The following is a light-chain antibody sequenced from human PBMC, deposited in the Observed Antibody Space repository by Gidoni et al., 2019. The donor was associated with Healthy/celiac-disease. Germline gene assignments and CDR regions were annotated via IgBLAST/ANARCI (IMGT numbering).Light chain of an antibody. CDR3: AAWDDSLNGWV. J-gene: IGLJ3*02. CDR2: IDN. V-gene: IGLV1-44*01. CDR1: SDNIGSNP. Sequence: SVLTQPPEASGTPGQRVTISCSGSSDNIGSNPVNWYQQPPGTSPKLLIYIDNQRPSGVPDRFSGSKSGTSASLAISGLQSEDEADYYCAAWDDSLNGWVFGGGTKLTVL.